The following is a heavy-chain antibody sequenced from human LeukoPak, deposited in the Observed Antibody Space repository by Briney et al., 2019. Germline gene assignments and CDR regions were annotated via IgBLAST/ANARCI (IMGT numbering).Heavy chain of an antibody. D-gene: IGHD2-2*01. CDR1: GGSISSSNYY. V-gene: IGHV4-39*01. Sequence: SEALSLTCTVSGGSISSSNYYWGWIRQPPGKGLEWIGTIYYSGSTYYNPSLKSRVTISVDTSRDQFSLKLSSVTAADTALYYCARAYCSSASCAKLGYFDYWGQGALVTVSS. CDR2: IYYSGST. J-gene: IGHJ4*02. CDR3: ARAYCSSASCAKLGYFDY.